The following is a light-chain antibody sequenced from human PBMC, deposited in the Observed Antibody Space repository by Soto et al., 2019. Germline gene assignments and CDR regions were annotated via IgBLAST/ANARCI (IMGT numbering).Light chain of an antibody. J-gene: IGLJ1*01. CDR3: CSYTGTSTSV. CDR2: EVS. CDR1: SSDVGSYNL. V-gene: IGLV2-23*02. Sequence: QSALTRPASVSGSPGQSITISCTGTSSDVGSYNLVSWYQQHPGKAPKLIIYEVSERPSGVSNRFSGSKSGNTASLTISGLQAEDEADYYCCSYTGTSTSVFGTGTKVTVL.